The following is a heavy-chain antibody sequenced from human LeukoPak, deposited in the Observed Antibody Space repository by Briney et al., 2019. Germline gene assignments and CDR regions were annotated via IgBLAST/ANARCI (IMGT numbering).Heavy chain of an antibody. CDR3: ARVVRGVIINWFDP. CDR2: IYYSGSP. D-gene: IGHD3-10*01. Sequence: PSETLSLTCTVSGGSISSYYWSWIRQPPGKGLEWIGYIYYSGSPNYNPSLKSRVTISVDTSKNQFSLKLSSVTAADTAVYYCARVVRGVIINWFDPWGQGTLVTVSS. V-gene: IGHV4-59*12. J-gene: IGHJ5*02. CDR1: GGSISSYY.